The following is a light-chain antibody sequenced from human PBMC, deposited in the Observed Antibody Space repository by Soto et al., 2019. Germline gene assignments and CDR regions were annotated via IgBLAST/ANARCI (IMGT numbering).Light chain of an antibody. CDR2: DVS. CDR3: CSYAGSYTWV. J-gene: IGLJ3*02. Sequence: QSALTQPRSVSGSPGQSGTISCTGTSSDVGGYNYVSWYQQHPGKAPKLMIYDVSKRPSGVPDRCSGSKSGNTASLTISGLQAEDEADYYCCSYAGSYTWVFGGGTKVTVL. CDR1: SSDVGGYNY. V-gene: IGLV2-11*01.